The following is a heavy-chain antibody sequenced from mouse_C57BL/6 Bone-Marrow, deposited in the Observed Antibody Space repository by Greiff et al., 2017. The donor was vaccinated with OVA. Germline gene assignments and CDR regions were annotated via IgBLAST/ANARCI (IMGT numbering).Heavy chain of an antibody. J-gene: IGHJ3*01. CDR2: IYPGDGDT. CDR3: AREFITTVVASPFAY. Sequence: QVQLQQSGPELVKPGASVKISCKASGYAFSSSWMNWVKQRPGKGLEWIGRIYPGDGDTNYNGKFKGKATLTADKSSSTAYMQLSSLTSEDSAVYFCAREFITTVVASPFAYWGQGTLVTVSA. D-gene: IGHD1-1*01. CDR1: GYAFSSSW. V-gene: IGHV1-82*01.